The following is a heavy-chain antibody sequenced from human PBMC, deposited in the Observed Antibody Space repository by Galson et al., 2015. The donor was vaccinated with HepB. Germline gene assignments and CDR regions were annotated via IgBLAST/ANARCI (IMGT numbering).Heavy chain of an antibody. CDR3: ARGLKYFDY. CDR1: GDSVSSTSVA. Sequence: CAISGDSVSSTSVAWNWIRQSPSRGLEWLGRTYYRSKWYNDYAVSVKSRITINPDTSKNQFSLQLNSVTPEDTAVYYCARGLKYFDYWGQGTLVTVSS. V-gene: IGHV6-1*01. J-gene: IGHJ4*02. CDR2: TYYRSKWYN.